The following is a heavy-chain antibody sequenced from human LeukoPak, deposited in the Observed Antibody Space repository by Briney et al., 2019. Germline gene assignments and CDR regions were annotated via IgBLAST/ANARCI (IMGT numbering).Heavy chain of an antibody. D-gene: IGHD6-6*01. J-gene: IGHJ4*02. V-gene: IGHV3-73*01. CDR2: IRSKVNNYAT. CDR3: ARDSSSEGPLDY. Sequence: GGSLGLSCAASGFTFSASAVHWVRQASGKGLEWIGRIRSKVNNYATAYAGSLKGRFTVSRDDSKNTAYLQMNSLKTEDSAVYFCARDSSSEGPLDYWGQGALVAVSS. CDR1: GFTFSASA.